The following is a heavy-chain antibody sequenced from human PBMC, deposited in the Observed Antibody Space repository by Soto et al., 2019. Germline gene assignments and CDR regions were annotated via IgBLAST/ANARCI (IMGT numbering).Heavy chain of an antibody. J-gene: IGHJ6*02. V-gene: IGHV3-15*01. CDR3: TTSIAARRGGGRKNYYYYGMDV. CDR1: GFTFSNAW. CDR2: IKSKTDGGTT. D-gene: IGHD6-6*01. Sequence: GGSLRLSCAASGFTFSNAWMSWVRQAPGKGLEWVGRIKSKTDGGTTDYAAPVKGRFTISRDDSKNTLYLQMNSLKTEDTAVYYCTTSIAARRGGGRKNYYYYGMDVWGQGTTVTVSS.